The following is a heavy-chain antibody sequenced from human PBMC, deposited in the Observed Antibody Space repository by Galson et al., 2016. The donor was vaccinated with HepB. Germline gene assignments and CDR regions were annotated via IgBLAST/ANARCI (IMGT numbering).Heavy chain of an antibody. D-gene: IGHD6-19*01. J-gene: IGHJ4*02. Sequence: SLRLSCAASGFTFSSHGMHWVRQTPGKGLEWVALIWSDGSNKYYADSVKGRFTISRDNSKNTLYLQMNSLTADDTAVYSCAREAAVAAFAVLWGWGQRTLVTVSS. CDR3: AREAAVAAFAVLWG. V-gene: IGHV3-33*01. CDR1: GFTFSSHG. CDR2: IWSDGSNK.